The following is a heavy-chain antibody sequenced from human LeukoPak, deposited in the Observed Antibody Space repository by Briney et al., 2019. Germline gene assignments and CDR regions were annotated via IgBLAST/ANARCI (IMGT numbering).Heavy chain of an antibody. J-gene: IGHJ4*02. V-gene: IGHV3-15*01. CDR2: IKSKTDGGTT. Sequence: PGGSLRLSCAASGFTFSNAWMSWVRQAPGKGLEWVGRIKSKTDGGTTDYAAPVKGRFTISRDDSKNTLYLQMNSLKTEDTAVYYCTTLLHYTLFMTTVTFFDYWGQGTLVTVSS. CDR1: GFTFSNAW. CDR3: TTLLHYTLFMTTVTFFDY. D-gene: IGHD4-17*01.